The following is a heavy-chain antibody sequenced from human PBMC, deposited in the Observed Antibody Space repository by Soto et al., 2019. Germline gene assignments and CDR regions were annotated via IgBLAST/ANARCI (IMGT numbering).Heavy chain of an antibody. CDR2: IYHSGST. Sequence: SETLSLTCAVSGYSINSGYYWGWIRQPPGKGLEWIGSIYHSGSTYYNPSLKSRVSISVDTSKNQFSLKLSSVTAADTAVYYCAREHGDFRRYYYGMDVWGQGTTVTVSS. V-gene: IGHV4-38-2*02. CDR3: AREHGDFRRYYYGMDV. J-gene: IGHJ6*02. CDR1: GYSINSGYY. D-gene: IGHD4-17*01.